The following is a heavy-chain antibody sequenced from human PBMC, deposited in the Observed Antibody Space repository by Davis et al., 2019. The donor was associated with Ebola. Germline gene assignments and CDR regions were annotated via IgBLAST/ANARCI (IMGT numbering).Heavy chain of an antibody. CDR2: MNPNSGHT. CDR1: GYTFTSYG. Sequence: ASVKVSCKASGYTFTSYGISWVRQASGQGLEWMGWMNPNSGHTGYAQKFQGRVTLTRDTSTSTAHMELSSLRSDDTAGYYCARAPAGSNWNYGGNWFDPWGQGTLVSVSS. CDR3: ARAPAGSNWNYGGNWFDP. J-gene: IGHJ5*02. D-gene: IGHD1-7*01. V-gene: IGHV1-8*02.